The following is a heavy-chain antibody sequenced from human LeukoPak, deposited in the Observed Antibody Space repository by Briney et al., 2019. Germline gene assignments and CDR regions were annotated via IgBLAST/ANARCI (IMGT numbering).Heavy chain of an antibody. Sequence: GGSLRLSCAGSGFIFGGYTVNWVRQAPGKGLEWLSHISPSGGNKFYADSVKGRFTISRDNAKNSVFLQMNSLRVEDTAVYYCASRRSGWPNDAFDIWGQGTMVTVTS. D-gene: IGHD6-19*01. V-gene: IGHV3-48*04. CDR1: GFIFGGYT. CDR2: ISPSGGNK. J-gene: IGHJ3*02. CDR3: ASRRSGWPNDAFDI.